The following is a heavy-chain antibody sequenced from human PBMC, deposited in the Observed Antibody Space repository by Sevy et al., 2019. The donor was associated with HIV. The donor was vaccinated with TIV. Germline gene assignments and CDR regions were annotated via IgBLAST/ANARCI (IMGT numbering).Heavy chain of an antibody. V-gene: IGHV3-64D*06. Sequence: GGSLRLSCSASGFTFSSYAMHWVRQAPGKGLEYVSAISSNGGSTYYADSVKGRFTISRDNSKNTLYLQMSSLKAEDTAGYFDVKDGGSSSWYGIWFDPWGQGTLVTVSS. CDR2: ISSNGGST. CDR3: VKDGGSSSWYGIWFDP. D-gene: IGHD6-13*01. J-gene: IGHJ5*02. CDR1: GFTFSSYA.